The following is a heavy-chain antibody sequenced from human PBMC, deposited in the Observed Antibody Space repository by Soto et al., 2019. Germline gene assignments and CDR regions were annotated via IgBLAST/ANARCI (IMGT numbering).Heavy chain of an antibody. D-gene: IGHD2-15*01. CDR3: ARDIVVVVAATNWFDP. V-gene: IGHV1-18*01. J-gene: IGHJ5*02. CDR2: ISAYNGNT. Sequence: ASVKVSCKASGYTFTSYGISWVRQAPGQGLEWMGWISAYNGNTNYAQKLQGRVTMTTDTSTRTAYMELRSLRSDDTAVYYCARDIVVVVAATNWFDPWGQGTLVTVSS. CDR1: GYTFTSYG.